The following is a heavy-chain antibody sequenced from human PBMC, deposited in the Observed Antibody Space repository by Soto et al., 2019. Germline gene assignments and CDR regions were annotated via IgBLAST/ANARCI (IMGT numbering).Heavy chain of an antibody. D-gene: IGHD5-12*01. CDR3: ARGGRGYDLAWFDP. V-gene: IGHV4-59*12. J-gene: IGHJ5*02. Sequence: TETLSLTCTVSGGSISSYYWSWIRQPPGKGLEWIGYIYYSGSTYYNPSLKSRVTISVDTSKNQFSLELSSVTAADTAVYYCARGGRGYDLAWFDPWGQGTLVTVSS. CDR1: GGSISSYY. CDR2: IYYSGST.